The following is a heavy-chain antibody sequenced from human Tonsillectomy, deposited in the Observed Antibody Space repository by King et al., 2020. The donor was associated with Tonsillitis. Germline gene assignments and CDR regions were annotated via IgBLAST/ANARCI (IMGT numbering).Heavy chain of an antibody. D-gene: IGHD6-19*01. V-gene: IGHV3-23*04. CDR3: AKEGGQQWRVQVRYFDY. CDR1: GFTFSSYA. Sequence: VQLVASGGGLVQPGGSLSLSCVASGFTFSSYAMSWVRQAPGTGLESVSAMSGSGGSTYYADSVKGRFTISRDNSKNTLYLQMNSLRAEDTAVYYCAKEGGQQWRVQVRYFDYWGQGTRVTVSS. CDR2: MSGSGGST. J-gene: IGHJ4*02.